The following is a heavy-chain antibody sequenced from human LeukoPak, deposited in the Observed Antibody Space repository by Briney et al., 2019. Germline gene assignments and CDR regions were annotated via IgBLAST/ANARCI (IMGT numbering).Heavy chain of an antibody. D-gene: IGHD5-24*01. CDR2: IDSDGSST. CDR3: AKALYGGYNSYYFDY. Sequence: GGSLRLSCSASGLTLSGYWMHWVRQIPGKGLVWVSRIDSDGSSTSYADSVKGRFTISRDSSKNTLYLQMNSLRPEDTAVYYCAKALYGGYNSYYFDYWGQGTLVTVSS. J-gene: IGHJ4*02. V-gene: IGHV3-74*01. CDR1: GLTLSGYW.